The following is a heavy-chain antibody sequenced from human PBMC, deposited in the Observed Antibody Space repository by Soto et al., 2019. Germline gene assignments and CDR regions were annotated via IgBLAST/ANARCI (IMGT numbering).Heavy chain of an antibody. J-gene: IGHJ3*02. CDR3: VMASMIVVVSDAFDI. CDR2: INPNSGGT. V-gene: IGHV1-2*02. D-gene: IGHD3-22*01. CDR1: GYTFTGSY. Sequence: ASVKVSCKASGYTFTGSYMHWVRQAPGQGLERMGWINPNSGGTNYAQKFQGRVTMTTDTSMSTAYMELRSLRSDDTAVYYCVMASMIVVVSDAFDICDKGTMVTGS.